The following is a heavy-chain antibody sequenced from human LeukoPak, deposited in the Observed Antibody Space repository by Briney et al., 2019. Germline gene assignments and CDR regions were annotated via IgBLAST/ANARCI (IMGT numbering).Heavy chain of an antibody. CDR3: ARGDHYDSSGYYYVLAY. Sequence: GGSLRLSCAASGFTFSSYAMHWVRQAPGKGLEWVAVISYDGSNKYYADSVKGRFTISRDNSKNTLYLQMNSLGAEDTAVYYCARGDHYDSSGYYYVLAYWGQGTLVTVSS. D-gene: IGHD3-22*01. CDR2: ISYDGSNK. CDR1: GFTFSSYA. V-gene: IGHV3-30*04. J-gene: IGHJ4*02.